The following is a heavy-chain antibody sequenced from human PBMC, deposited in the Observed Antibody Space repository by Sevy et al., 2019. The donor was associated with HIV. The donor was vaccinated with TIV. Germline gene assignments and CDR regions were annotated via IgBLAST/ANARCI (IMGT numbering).Heavy chain of an antibody. CDR2: ISASGGNT. V-gene: IGHV3-23*01. CDR1: GFTLTSYA. J-gene: IGHJ3*02. CDR3: AKAQSGVLAAGSGGRAFDI. D-gene: IGHD3-10*01. Sequence: QGGSLRLSCAASGFTLTSYAMSWVRQAPGKGLEWVSGISASGGNTYYADSVQGRFTISRDNSKNTLYLEMNSLGAEDTAVYYCAKAQSGVLAAGSGGRAFDIWGQGTMVTVSS.